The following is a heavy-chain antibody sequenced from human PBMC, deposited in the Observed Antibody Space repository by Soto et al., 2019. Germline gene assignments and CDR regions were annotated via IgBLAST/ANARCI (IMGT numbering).Heavy chain of an antibody. J-gene: IGHJ4*02. V-gene: IGHV3-23*01. CDR2: ISANGQGI. D-gene: IGHD1-7*01. Sequence: PGGSLRLSCAASGFTFSTYALSWVRQALGKGLEWVSAISANGQGIYYADSVRGRFTISRDNSKNTIFLHMDSLRAEDTAVYYCAKDRNYPRDQFHYWGQGTQVT. CDR3: AKDRNYPRDQFHY. CDR1: GFTFSTYA.